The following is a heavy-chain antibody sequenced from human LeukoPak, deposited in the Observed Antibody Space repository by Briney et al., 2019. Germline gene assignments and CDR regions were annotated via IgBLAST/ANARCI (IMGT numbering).Heavy chain of an antibody. V-gene: IGHV1-69*02. D-gene: IGHD3-22*01. J-gene: IGHJ4*02. CDR3: ASTASDYYDSSGYYLDY. CDR1: GGTFSSYT. Sequence: ASVKVSCKASGGTFSSYTISWVRQAPGQGLEWMGRIIPILGIANYAQKFQGRVTITADKSTSTAYMELSRLRSEDTAVYYCASTASDYYDSSGYYLDYWGQGTLVTVSS. CDR2: IIPILGIA.